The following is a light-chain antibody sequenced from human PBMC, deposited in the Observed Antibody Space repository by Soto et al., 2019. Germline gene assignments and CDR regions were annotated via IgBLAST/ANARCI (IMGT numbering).Light chain of an antibody. CDR2: KAS. V-gene: IGKV1-5*03. CDR1: QSINSW. J-gene: IGKJ2*01. CDR3: QQYYTEGA. Sequence: DIQMTQSPSTLSASVGDRVTITCRASQSINSWLAWYQQKPGKAPDLLIYKASILESGVPSRFSGSGSGTEFTLTISSLQPEDFATYYCQQYYTEGAFCQGTKLEIK.